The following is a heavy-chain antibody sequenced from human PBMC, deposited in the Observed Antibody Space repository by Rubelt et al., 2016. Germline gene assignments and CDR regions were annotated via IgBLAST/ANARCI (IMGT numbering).Heavy chain of an antibody. J-gene: IGHJ6*02. CDR1: GFSLSTSGMC. V-gene: IGHV2-70*15. Sequence: QVTLRESGPALVKPTQTLTLTCTFSGFSLSTSGMCVSWIRQPPGKALEWLARIDWDDDKYYSTSLKTRLTISKDTSKNQVVLTMTNMDPVDTATYYCARIMGYVDYSTRSYYYYGMDVWGQGTTVTVSS. CDR3: ARIMGYVDYSTRSYYYYGMDV. CDR2: IDWDDDK. D-gene: IGHD4-17*01.